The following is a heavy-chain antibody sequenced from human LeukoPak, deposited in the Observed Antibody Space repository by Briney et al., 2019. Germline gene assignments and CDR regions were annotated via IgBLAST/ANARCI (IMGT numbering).Heavy chain of an antibody. Sequence: GASLKVSCKASGYTFTSYGISWVRRAPGQRLEWIGWISAYNGNTNYAQNLQGRVTMTTDTSTSTAYMELRSLRSDDTAVYYCARGREYYDILTGYYPPGAFDIWGQGTMVTVSS. CDR3: ARGREYYDILTGYYPPGAFDI. CDR2: ISAYNGNT. D-gene: IGHD3-9*01. CDR1: GYTFTSYG. V-gene: IGHV1-18*01. J-gene: IGHJ3*02.